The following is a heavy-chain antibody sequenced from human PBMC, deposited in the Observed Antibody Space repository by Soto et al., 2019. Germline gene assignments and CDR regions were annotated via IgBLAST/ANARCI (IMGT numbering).Heavy chain of an antibody. CDR1: GGTFSSYA. CDR2: IIPIFGTA. Sequence: SVKVSCKASGGTFSSYAISWVRQAPGQGLEWMGGIIPIFGTANYAKKFQGRVTITADESTSTAYMELSSLRSEDTAVYYCAITRRDGYNSYYGMDVWGQGTTVTVSS. CDR3: AITRRDGYNSYYGMDV. J-gene: IGHJ6*02. V-gene: IGHV1-69*13. D-gene: IGHD5-12*01.